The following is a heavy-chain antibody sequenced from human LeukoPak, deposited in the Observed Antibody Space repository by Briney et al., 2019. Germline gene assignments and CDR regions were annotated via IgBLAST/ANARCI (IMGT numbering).Heavy chain of an antibody. J-gene: IGHJ5*02. CDR2: ISSSSSYI. V-gene: IGHV3-21*01. CDR1: GFSFSNYS. D-gene: IGHD1-7*01. CDR3: ARDQPQNWNYAVGNWFDP. Sequence: PGGSLRLSCAASGFSFSNYSMNWVRQAPGKGLEWVSSISSSSSYIYYADSVKGRFTISRDNAKNSLYLQMNSLRAEDTAVYYCARDQPQNWNYAVGNWFDPWGQGTLVTVSS.